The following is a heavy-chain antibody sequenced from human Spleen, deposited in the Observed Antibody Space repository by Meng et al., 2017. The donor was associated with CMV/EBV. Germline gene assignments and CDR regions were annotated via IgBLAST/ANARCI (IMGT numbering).Heavy chain of an antibody. J-gene: IGHJ5*02. CDR3: ARVQYCTDPSCRSFNWIDP. CDR2: IYYTGST. V-gene: IGHV4-31*02. Sequence: TSGGSYWTWIRQYPVKGLEWIGYIYYTGSTYYNPSLQSRITISLDTSANQFSLKLSSVTAADTAVYYCARVQYCTDPSCRSFNWIDPWGQGILVTVSS. CDR1: TSGGSY. D-gene: IGHD2-8*02.